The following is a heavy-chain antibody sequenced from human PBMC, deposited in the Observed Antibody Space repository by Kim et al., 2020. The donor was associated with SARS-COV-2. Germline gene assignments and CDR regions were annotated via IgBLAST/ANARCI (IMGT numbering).Heavy chain of an antibody. Sequence: GGSLRLSCAASGFTFSSYGMHWVRQAPGKGLEWVAVISYDGSNKYYADSVKGRFTISRDNSKNTLYLQMNSLRAEDTAVYYCAKSIGDPDPYYYYGMDVWGQGTTVTVSS. D-gene: IGHD2-21*01. CDR1: GFTFSSYG. J-gene: IGHJ6*02. V-gene: IGHV3-30*18. CDR2: ISYDGSNK. CDR3: AKSIGDPDPYYYYGMDV.